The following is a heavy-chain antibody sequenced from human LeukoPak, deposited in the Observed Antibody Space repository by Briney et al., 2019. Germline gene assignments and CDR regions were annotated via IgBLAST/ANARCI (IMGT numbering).Heavy chain of an antibody. CDR2: IYYSGST. V-gene: IGHV4-59*01. CDR3: ASICSSTSCYDGGY. Sequence: SETLSLTCTVSGGSISSYYWSWIRQPPRKGLEWIGYIYYSGSTNYNPSLKSRVTISVDTSKNQFSLKLSSVTAADTAVYYCASICSSTSCYDGGYWGQGTLVTVSS. D-gene: IGHD2-2*01. CDR1: GGSISSYY. J-gene: IGHJ4*02.